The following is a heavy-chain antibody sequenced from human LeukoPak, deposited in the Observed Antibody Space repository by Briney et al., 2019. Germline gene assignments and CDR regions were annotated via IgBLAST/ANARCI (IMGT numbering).Heavy chain of an antibody. D-gene: IGHD4-17*01. CDR2: MNPNSGNT. V-gene: IGHV1-8*01. J-gene: IGHJ4*02. CDR3: ASSRTPGHAVTTSFDY. Sequence: ASVKVSCKASGYTFTTYDINWVRQATGQGLEWMGWMNPNSGNTGYAQKFQGRVTMTRNASISTAYMELSSLRSEDTAVYYCASSRTPGHAVTTSFDYWGQGTLVTVSS. CDR1: GYTFTTYD.